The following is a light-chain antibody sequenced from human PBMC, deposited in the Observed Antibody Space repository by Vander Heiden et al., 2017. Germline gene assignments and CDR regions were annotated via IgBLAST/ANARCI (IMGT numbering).Light chain of an antibody. V-gene: IGKV3-20*01. CDR2: GAS. Sequence: EIVLTQSPGTLSLSPGERATLSCRASQTVSSSYLAWYQQKPGQAPRLLIYGASSRATGIPDRFNGSGSGTDYTLTISRLEPEDFAVYYCQQYCSSPYTFGQGTKLEIK. CDR3: QQYCSSPYT. CDR1: QTVSSSY. J-gene: IGKJ2*01.